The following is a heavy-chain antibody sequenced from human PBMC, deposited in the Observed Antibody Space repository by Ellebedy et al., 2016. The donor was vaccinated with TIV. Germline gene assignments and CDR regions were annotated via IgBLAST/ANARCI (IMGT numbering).Heavy chain of an antibody. D-gene: IGHD3-22*01. V-gene: IGHV3-9*01. CDR3: VKDKSVSGFSFWFFDL. Sequence: GGSLRLXCAASGFNFADYAMHWVRQAPGKDLEWVSGISWNSGSVNYADSVKGRFTIPRDNVNDSLHLQMNSLRPEDTAFYYCVKDKSVSGFSFWFFDLWGRGTLVTVSS. CDR2: ISWNSGSV. CDR1: GFNFADYA. J-gene: IGHJ2*01.